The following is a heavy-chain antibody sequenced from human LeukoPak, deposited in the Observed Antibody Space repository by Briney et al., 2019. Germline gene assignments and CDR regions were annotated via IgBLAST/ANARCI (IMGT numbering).Heavy chain of an antibody. D-gene: IGHD3-16*01. J-gene: IGHJ3*02. Sequence: PSETLSLTCAVSGGSFGDFYWSWIRQPPGKGLEWIGSMYDSGILFYDPSFESRATISVDTSKSQFSLKLTSVTAADTAIYYCVRRSHTSWAIWGRGTMVTVSS. CDR1: GGSFGDFY. CDR2: MYDSGIL. V-gene: IGHV4-34*01. CDR3: VRRSHTSWAI.